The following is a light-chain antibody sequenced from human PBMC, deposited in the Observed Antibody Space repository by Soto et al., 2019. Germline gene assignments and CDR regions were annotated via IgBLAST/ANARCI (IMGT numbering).Light chain of an antibody. CDR1: SSDVGSYNL. CDR2: EVS. Sequence: QSALTQPASVSGSPGQSITISCTGTSSDVGSYNLVSWYQHHPGKAPKLMIFEVSNRPSGVSNRFSGSKSGNTASLTISGLQAEDEADYFCSSYTSSSTLVFGGGTKLTVL. J-gene: IGLJ2*01. CDR3: SSYTSSSTLV. V-gene: IGLV2-14*02.